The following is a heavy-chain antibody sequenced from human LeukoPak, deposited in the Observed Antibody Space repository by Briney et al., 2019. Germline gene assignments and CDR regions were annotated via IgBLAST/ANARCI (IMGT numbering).Heavy chain of an antibody. CDR1: GFTFSSYG. D-gene: IGHD3-10*01. CDR2: IRYVGSNK. CDR3: AKVEVSVVRGVIDFDY. Sequence: GGSLRLSCAASGFTFSSYGMHWVRQAPGKGLEWVAFIRYVGSNKYYADSVKGRFTISRDNSKNTLYLQMNSLRAEDTAVYYCAKVEVSVVRGVIDFDYWGQGTLVPVSS. J-gene: IGHJ4*02. V-gene: IGHV3-30*02.